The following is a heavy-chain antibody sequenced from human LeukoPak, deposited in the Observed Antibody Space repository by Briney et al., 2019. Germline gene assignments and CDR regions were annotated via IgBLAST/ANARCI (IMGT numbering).Heavy chain of an antibody. CDR1: GFTFSTYD. CDR2: VSGSGGST. V-gene: IGHV3-23*01. D-gene: IGHD1-26*01. J-gene: IGHJ4*02. CDR3: AKDSSSGTYFDY. Sequence: PGGSLRLSCAVSGFTFSTYDMSWVRQAPGKGLEWVSAVSGSGGSTYYADSVKGRFTISRDNSKNTLYLQLKSLRAEDTAVYYWAKDSSSGTYFDYWGQGTLVTVSS.